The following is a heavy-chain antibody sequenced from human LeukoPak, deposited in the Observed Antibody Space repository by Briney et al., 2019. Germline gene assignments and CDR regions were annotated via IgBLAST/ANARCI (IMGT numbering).Heavy chain of an antibody. CDR1: GFIFSGYW. D-gene: IGHD3-22*01. V-gene: IGHV3-7*01. CDR3: AREVVTDFDY. CDR2: IKPDGSEK. Sequence: GGSLRLSCAASGFIFSGYWMSWVRQAPGKGLEWVANIKPDGSEKYSVDSVKGRFTISRDNAKNSFFLQMNSLRAEDTAVYYCAREVVTDFDYWGQGTLVTVSS. J-gene: IGHJ4*02.